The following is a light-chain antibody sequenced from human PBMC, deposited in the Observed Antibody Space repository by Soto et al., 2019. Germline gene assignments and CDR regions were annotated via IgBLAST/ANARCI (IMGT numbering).Light chain of an antibody. CDR2: EGS. J-gene: IGLJ1*01. Sequence: QSALTQPASVSGSPGQSITISCTGTSSDVGSYNLVSWYQQHPGKAPKLMIYEGSKRPSGVSNRFSGSKSGNTASLTISGLQAEGEADYYCCSYAGNYAYVFGTGTKVTVL. CDR3: CSYAGNYAYV. CDR1: SSDVGSYNL. V-gene: IGLV2-23*01.